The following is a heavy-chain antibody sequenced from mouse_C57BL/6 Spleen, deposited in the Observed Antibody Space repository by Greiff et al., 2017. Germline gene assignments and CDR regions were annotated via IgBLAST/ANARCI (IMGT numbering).Heavy chain of an antibody. CDR3: ARGGLRVPFDY. CDR1: GYTFTDYY. D-gene: IGHD1-1*01. J-gene: IGHJ2*01. V-gene: IGHV1-26*01. CDR2: INPNNGGT. Sequence: EVQLQQSGPELVKPGASVKISCKASGYTFTDYYMNWVKQSHGKSLEWIGDINPNNGGTSYNQKFKGKATLTVDKSSSTAYMELRSLTSEDSAVYYCARGGLRVPFDYWGQGTTLTVSS.